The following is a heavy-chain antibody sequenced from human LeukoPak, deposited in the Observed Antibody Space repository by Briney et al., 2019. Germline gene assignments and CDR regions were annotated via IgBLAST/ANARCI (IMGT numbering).Heavy chain of an antibody. J-gene: IGHJ4*02. CDR1: GFTFSSYG. CDR2: ISYDGSNK. CDR3: AKDLSMVATRYYFDY. Sequence: GGSLRLSCAASGFTFSSYGMHWVRQAPGKGLEWVAVISYDGSNKYYADSVKGRFTISRDNSKNTLYLQMNSLRAEDTAVYYCAKDLSMVATRYYFDYWGQGTLATVSS. D-gene: IGHD5-12*01. V-gene: IGHV3-30*18.